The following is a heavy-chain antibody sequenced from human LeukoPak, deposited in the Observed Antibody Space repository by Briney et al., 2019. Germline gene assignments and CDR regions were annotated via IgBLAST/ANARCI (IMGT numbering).Heavy chain of an antibody. J-gene: IGHJ4*02. Sequence: PGESLKISCKGSGYSFTSYWIGWVRQMPGKGLEWMGIIYPGDSDTRYSPSFQGQVTISADKSISTAYLQWSSLKASDTAMYYRARLKTGTTFGPHFDYWGQGTLVTVSS. CDR3: ARLKTGTTFGPHFDY. D-gene: IGHD1-1*01. CDR1: GYSFTSYW. CDR2: IYPGDSDT. V-gene: IGHV5-51*01.